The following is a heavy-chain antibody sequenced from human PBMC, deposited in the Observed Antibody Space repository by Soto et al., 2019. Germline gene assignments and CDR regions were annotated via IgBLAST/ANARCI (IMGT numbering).Heavy chain of an antibody. CDR3: ARDDLYEDNGLDS. J-gene: IGHJ5*01. V-gene: IGHV3-33*01. CDR1: GFAFSGHG. CDR2: FVDGGSED. Sequence: EAVGGVVQPGRSLRLSCAASGFAFSGHGMHWVRQAPGKGLEWLAVFVDGGSEDHYADSVRGRFTISRDNSKNILYLEMNNLRVEDTAVYYCARDDLYEDNGLDSWGQGTLVTVSP. D-gene: IGHD3-3*01.